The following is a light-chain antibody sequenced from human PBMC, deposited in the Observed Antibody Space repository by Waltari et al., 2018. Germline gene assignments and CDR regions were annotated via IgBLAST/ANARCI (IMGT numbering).Light chain of an antibody. CDR1: QSLLFSSNNKNY. V-gene: IGKV4-1*01. CDR3: HQYYDTHT. Sequence: DIVLTQSPDYLAVSLGERAPITCRTSQSLLFSSNNKNYLAWYQQKPGQPPQLLISWAAARESGVPDRFSGSGSGTDFTLTISSLQAEDVAVYYCHQYYDTHTFGRGTRLEI. CDR2: WAA. J-gene: IGKJ2*01.